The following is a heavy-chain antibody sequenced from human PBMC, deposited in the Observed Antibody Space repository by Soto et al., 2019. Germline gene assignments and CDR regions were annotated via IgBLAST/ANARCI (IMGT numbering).Heavy chain of an antibody. CDR1: GFTFSSYA. J-gene: IGHJ4*02. D-gene: IGHD3-22*01. CDR3: ARDGGLVTMIVVVITTSYYFDY. CDR2: ISCDGSNK. Sequence: GGSLRLSCAASGFTFSSYAMHWVRQAPGKGLEWVAVISCDGSNKYYADSVKGRFTISRDNSKNTLYLQMNSLRAEDTAVYYCARDGGLVTMIVVVITTSYYFDYWGQGTLVTVSS. V-gene: IGHV3-30-3*01.